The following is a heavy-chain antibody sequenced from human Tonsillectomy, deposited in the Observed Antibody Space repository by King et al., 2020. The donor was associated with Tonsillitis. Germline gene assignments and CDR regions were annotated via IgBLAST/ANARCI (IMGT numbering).Heavy chain of an antibody. CDR3: ARVSVLGEMYHGMDV. D-gene: IGHD3-10*01. CDR2: ISYDGNKK. Sequence: VQLVESGGGVVQPGRSLRLSCAASGFTFSNFALHWIRQAPGKGLEWVAGISYDGNKKYYADSVKGRFTISRDNSKNTLYLQMSSLRREDTAVYYCARVSVLGEMYHGMDVWGQGPTVTVSS. V-gene: IGHV3-30*04. CDR1: GFTFSNFA. J-gene: IGHJ6*02.